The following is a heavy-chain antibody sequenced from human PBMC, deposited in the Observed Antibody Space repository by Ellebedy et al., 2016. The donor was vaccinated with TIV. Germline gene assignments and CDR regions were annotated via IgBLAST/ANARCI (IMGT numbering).Heavy chain of an antibody. Sequence: GESLKISCAASGFTFSSYTMHWVRQAPGKGLEWVAALSYDGSNEYFAEYVKGRFTISRDSSKNTLYLQMNSLGGEDTAVYYCAKPSVGHCISAICYVFDDWGQGTQVTVSS. CDR2: LSYDGSNE. CDR3: AKPSVGHCISAICYVFDD. J-gene: IGHJ4*02. D-gene: IGHD2-2*01. CDR1: GFTFSSYT. V-gene: IGHV3-30*18.